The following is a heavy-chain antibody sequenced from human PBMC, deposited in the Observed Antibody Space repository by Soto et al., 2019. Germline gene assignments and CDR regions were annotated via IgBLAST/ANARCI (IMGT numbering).Heavy chain of an antibody. V-gene: IGHV1-8*02. CDR3: ARERTVAGNDY. Sequence: GASVKVSCKASGGTFSSYTFSWVRQATGQGLEWMGWMNPNSGNTGYAQKFQGRVTMTRNTSISTAYMELSSLRSEDTAVYYCARERTVAGNDYWGQGTLVTVSS. CDR1: GGTFSSYT. J-gene: IGHJ4*02. D-gene: IGHD6-19*01. CDR2: MNPNSGNT.